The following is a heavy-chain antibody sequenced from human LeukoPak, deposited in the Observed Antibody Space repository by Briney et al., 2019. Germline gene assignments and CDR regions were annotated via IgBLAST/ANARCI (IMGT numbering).Heavy chain of an antibody. CDR2: INPRSGGT. CDR3: ATTRGYTDAFAS. V-gene: IGHV1-2*04. D-gene: IGHD5-24*01. Sequence: ASVKVSCKASGYNFIGYYIHWVRQAPGQGLEWMGCINPRSGGTNYAPKFQGWVTMTRDTSITTAYMDMSRLTSDDTAAYYCATTRGYTDAFASWGQGTMVTVSS. CDR1: GYNFIGYY. J-gene: IGHJ3*01.